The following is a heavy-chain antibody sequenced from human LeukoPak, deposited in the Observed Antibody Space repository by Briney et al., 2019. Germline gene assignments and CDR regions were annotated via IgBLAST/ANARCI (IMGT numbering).Heavy chain of an antibody. Sequence: QPGGSLRLSCAASGFTFSSYAMSWVRQAPGKGLVWVSRINSDGSSTSYADSVKGRFTISRDNAKNTLYLQMNSLRAEDTAVYYCAELGITMIGGVWGKGTTVTISS. V-gene: IGHV3-74*01. D-gene: IGHD3-10*02. CDR3: AELGITMIGGV. J-gene: IGHJ6*04. CDR1: GFTFSSYA. CDR2: INSDGSST.